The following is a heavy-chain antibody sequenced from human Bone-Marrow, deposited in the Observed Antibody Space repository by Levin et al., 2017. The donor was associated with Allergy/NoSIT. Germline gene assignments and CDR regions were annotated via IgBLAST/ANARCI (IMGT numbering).Heavy chain of an antibody. Sequence: PGGSLRLSCAASGFTFSSYGMHWVRQAPGKGLEWVAVIWYDGSNKYYADSVKGRFTISRDNSKNTLYLQMNSLRAEDTAVYYCARGTCLGISTSCYSYYYYGMDVWGQGTTVTVSS. D-gene: IGHD2-2*02. CDR3: ARGTCLGISTSCYSYYYYGMDV. CDR2: IWYDGSNK. CDR1: GFTFSSYG. V-gene: IGHV3-33*01. J-gene: IGHJ6*02.